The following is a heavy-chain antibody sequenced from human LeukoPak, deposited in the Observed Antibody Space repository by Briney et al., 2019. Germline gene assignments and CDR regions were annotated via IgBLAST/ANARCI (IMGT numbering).Heavy chain of an antibody. CDR1: GYTFTSYG. J-gene: IGHJ5*02. CDR3: ARGGEQEGFFDP. CDR2: ISGYDGNT. D-gene: IGHD1/OR15-1a*01. V-gene: IGHV1-18*01. Sequence: GASVKVSCKASGYTFTSYGISWVRQAPGQGLEWMGWISGYDGNTNYAQNLQGRVTMTTDTSTTTAYMELGSLRSDDTAVYYCARGGEQEGFFDPWGQGTLVTVSS.